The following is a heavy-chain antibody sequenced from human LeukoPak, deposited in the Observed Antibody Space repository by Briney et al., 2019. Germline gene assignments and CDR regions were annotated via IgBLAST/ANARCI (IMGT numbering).Heavy chain of an antibody. J-gene: IGHJ4*02. CDR1: GGSISSYY. V-gene: IGHV4-4*07. CDR3: ARTTPMSTIDY. CDR2: LYTRGST. D-gene: IGHD5-18*01. Sequence: PSETLSLTCTVSGGSISSYYWSWIRQPAGKGLEWIGRLYTRGSTNYNPSLKSRVTMSVDTSKNQFSLKLSSVTAADTAVYYCARTTPMSTIDYWGQGTLVTVSS.